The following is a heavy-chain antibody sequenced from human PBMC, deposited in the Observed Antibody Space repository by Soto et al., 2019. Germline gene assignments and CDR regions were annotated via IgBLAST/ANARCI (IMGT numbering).Heavy chain of an antibody. Sequence: SETLSLTCAVYGGSFSNYYWSWIRQPPGKGLEWIGEINHSGSTNYNPSLKSRVTISVDTSKNQFSLKLSSVTAADTAVYYCARSGGSITMVRGVRPPRYWGQGTLVTVSS. V-gene: IGHV4-34*01. D-gene: IGHD3-10*01. J-gene: IGHJ4*02. CDR2: INHSGST. CDR3: ARSGGSITMVRGVRPPRY. CDR1: GGSFSNYY.